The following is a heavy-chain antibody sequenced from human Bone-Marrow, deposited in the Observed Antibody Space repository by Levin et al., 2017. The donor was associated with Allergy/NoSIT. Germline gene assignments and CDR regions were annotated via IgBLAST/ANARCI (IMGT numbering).Heavy chain of an antibody. CDR3: ARERRVVPYYYYGMDG. CDR1: GGTFSSYA. CDR2: IIPIFGTA. D-gene: IGHD2-2*01. J-gene: IGHJ6*02. Sequence: ASVKVSCKASGGTFSSYAISWVRQAPGQGLEWMGGIIPIFGTANYAQKFQGRVTITADESTSTAYMELSSLRSEDTAVYYCARERRVVPYYYYGMDGWGQGTTVTVSS. V-gene: IGHV1-69*13.